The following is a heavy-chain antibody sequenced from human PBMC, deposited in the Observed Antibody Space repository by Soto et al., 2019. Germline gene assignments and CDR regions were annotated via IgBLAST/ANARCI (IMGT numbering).Heavy chain of an antibody. CDR1: GYNFIAQN. J-gene: IGHJ3*01. CDR2: MNPNSVGS. D-gene: IGHD1-7*01. Sequence: QVHLVQSGAEVKKPEASVKVSCMASGYNFIAQNIHWVRQAPGLGLEWMGKMNPNSVGSDYAQEFQGRVTVTRDTSISTVYMELTSLKFDDTAVYYCARERHLNSPSDAFDLWGQGTMVIVSS. CDR3: ARERHLNSPSDAFDL. V-gene: IGHV1-2*02.